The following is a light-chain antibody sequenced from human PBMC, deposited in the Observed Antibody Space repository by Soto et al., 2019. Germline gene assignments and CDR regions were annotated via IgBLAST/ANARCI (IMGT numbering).Light chain of an antibody. V-gene: IGLV2-14*01. J-gene: IGLJ2*01. Sequence: QSVLTQPASVSGSPGQSITISCTGTSRDVGAYNYVSWYQQHPGKAPKLMIYDVSNRPSGVSNRFSGSKSGNTASLTISGLQAEDEADYYGSSYTNSRTLVFGGGTKLTVL. CDR2: DVS. CDR1: SRDVGAYNY. CDR3: SSYTNSRTLV.